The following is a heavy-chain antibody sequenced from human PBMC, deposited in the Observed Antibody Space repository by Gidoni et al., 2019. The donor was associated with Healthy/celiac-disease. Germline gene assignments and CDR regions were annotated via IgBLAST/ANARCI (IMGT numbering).Heavy chain of an antibody. CDR1: GGSISSYY. D-gene: IGHD2-2*01. V-gene: IGHV4-4*07. CDR2: IYTSGST. CDR3: ARDNHCSSTSCKGYDAFDI. J-gene: IGHJ3*02. Sequence: QVQLQESGPGLVKPSETLSLTCTASGGSISSYYWRWIRQPAGKGLEWIGRIYTSGSTNYNPSLKSRVTMSVDTSKNQFSLKLSSVTAADTAVYYCARDNHCSSTSCKGYDAFDIWGQGTMVTVSS.